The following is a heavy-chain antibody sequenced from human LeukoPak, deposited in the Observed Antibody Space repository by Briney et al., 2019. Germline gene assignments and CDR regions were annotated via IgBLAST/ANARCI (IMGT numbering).Heavy chain of an antibody. D-gene: IGHD4-17*01. V-gene: IGHV4-4*07. Sequence: PSETLSLTCTVSGGSISSYYWSWIRQPAGKGLEWIGRIHTSGSTNYNPSLKSRVTMSLDTSNNQFSLKLSSVTAADTAVYYCARREVTTSWYFDLWGRGTLVTVSS. J-gene: IGHJ2*01. CDR1: GGSISSYY. CDR2: IHTSGST. CDR3: ARREVTTSWYFDL.